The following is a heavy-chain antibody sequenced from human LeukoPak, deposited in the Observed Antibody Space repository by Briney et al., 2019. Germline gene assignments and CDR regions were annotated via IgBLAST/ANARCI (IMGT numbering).Heavy chain of an antibody. V-gene: IGHV4-30-4*01. J-gene: IGHJ5*02. Sequence: SETLSLTCTVSGGSISSGDYYWSWIRQPPGKGLEWIGYMYYSGSTYYNPSLKSRATISVDTSKNQFSLKLSSVTAADTAVYYCTRPYYYDSRIDPWGQGTLVTVSS. CDR2: MYYSGST. D-gene: IGHD3-22*01. CDR1: GGSISSGDYY. CDR3: TRPYYYDSRIDP.